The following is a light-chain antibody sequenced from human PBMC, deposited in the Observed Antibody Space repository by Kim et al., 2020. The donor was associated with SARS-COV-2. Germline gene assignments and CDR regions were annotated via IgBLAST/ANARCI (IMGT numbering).Light chain of an antibody. CDR2: GAS. J-gene: IGKJ4*01. CDR3: QELNTFPLT. CDR1: EYIYTW. V-gene: IGKV1-12*01. Sequence: SASVGDRVTITGRASEYIYTWLAWYQQQTGKAPKLLISGASNLQPGVPPRFSASGSGTDFTLTISSLQPEDFATYYCQELNTFPLTFGGGTKLEIK.